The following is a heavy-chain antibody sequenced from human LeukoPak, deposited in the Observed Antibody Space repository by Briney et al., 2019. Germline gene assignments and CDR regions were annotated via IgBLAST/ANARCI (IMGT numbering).Heavy chain of an antibody. V-gene: IGHV3-30*18. CDR2: ISSDVNNK. Sequence: GGSLRLSCAASGFTFSSFGMHWVRQAPGKGLDWVAVISSDVNNKNYADSVKGRFTISRDNSKGALYLQMNSLRAEDTAVYYCAELGITMIGGVWGKGTTVTISS. D-gene: IGHD3-10*02. CDR3: AELGITMIGGV. CDR1: GFTFSSFG. J-gene: IGHJ6*04.